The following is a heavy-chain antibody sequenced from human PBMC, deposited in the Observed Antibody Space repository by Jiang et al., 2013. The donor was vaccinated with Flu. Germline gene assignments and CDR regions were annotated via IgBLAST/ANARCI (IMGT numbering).Heavy chain of an antibody. D-gene: IGHD2-15*01. J-gene: IGHJ6*02. CDR3: ARGRINYYAMDV. Sequence: LTCAISGDSVSSNSAAWNWIRQSPSRGLEWLGRTYYGSKWSNDYAESVKSRITVNGDTSKNQFSLQLNSVTPEDTAVYYCARGRINYYAMDVWGQGTTVTVSS. V-gene: IGHV6-1*01. CDR2: TYYGSKWSN. CDR1: GDSVSSNSAA.